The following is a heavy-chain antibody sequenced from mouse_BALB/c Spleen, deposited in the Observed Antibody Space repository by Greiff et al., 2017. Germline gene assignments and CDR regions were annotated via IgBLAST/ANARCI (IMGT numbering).Heavy chain of an antibody. CDR2: IYPGNVNT. V-gene: IGHV1S56*01. D-gene: IGHD2-1*01. CDR3: ARYGNFFDY. J-gene: IGHJ2*01. Sequence: QVQLQQSGPELVNPGASVRISCKASGYTFTSYYIHWVKQRPGQGLEWIGWIYPGNVNTKYNEKFKGKATLTADKSSSTAYMQLSSLTSEDSAVYFCARYGNFFDYWGQGTTLTVSS. CDR1: GYTFTSYY.